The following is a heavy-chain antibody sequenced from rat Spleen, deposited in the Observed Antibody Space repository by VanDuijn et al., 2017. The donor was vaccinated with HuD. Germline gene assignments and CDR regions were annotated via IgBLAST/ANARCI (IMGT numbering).Heavy chain of an antibody. CDR3: TRGGTTLFDY. CDR1: GFSLTGNN. CDR2: MRYDGDT. D-gene: IGHD1-5*01. V-gene: IGHV2S30*01. Sequence: QVQLKESGPGLVQPSQTLSLTCTVSGFSLTGNNVHWVRQPPGKGLEWMGRMRYDGDTYYNSALKSRLSISRDNSKNQVFLKMNSLQTDDTAIYYCTRGGTTLFDYWGQGVMVTVSS. J-gene: IGHJ2*01.